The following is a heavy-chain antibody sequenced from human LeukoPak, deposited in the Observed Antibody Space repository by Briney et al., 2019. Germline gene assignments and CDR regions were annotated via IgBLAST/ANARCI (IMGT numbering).Heavy chain of an antibody. CDR2: IYHSGST. CDR3: ARADWGSAAFDI. V-gene: IGHV4-30-2*01. Sequence: SETLSLTCAVSGGSISSGGYSWSWIRQPPGTGLEWIGYIYHSGSTYYNPSLKSRVTISVDRSKNQFSLKLSSVTAADTAVYYCARADWGSAAFDIWGQGTMVTVSS. D-gene: IGHD7-27*01. CDR1: GGSISSGGYS. J-gene: IGHJ3*02.